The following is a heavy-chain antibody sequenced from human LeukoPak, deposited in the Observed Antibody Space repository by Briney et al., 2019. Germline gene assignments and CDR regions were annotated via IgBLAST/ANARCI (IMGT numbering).Heavy chain of an antibody. CDR1: GFIFGNEE. CDR3: ARGGNYAPFDY. J-gene: IGHJ4*02. D-gene: IGHD5-24*01. Sequence: GGSLRLSCVVSGFIFGNEEMNWVRQVPGKGLDWIAYISDTGGRITYGDSVKGRFTISRDNAKNSLYLQMNSLRVEDTAIYYCARGGNYAPFDYWGQGALVAVSS. CDR2: ISDTGGRI. V-gene: IGHV3-48*03.